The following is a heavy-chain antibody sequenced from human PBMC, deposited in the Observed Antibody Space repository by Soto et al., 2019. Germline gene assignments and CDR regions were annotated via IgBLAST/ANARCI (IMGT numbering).Heavy chain of an antibody. Sequence: GASVKVSCKASEGTFSSYAISWVRQAPGQGLEWMGGIIPIFGTANYAQKFQGRVTITADESTSTAYMELSSLRSEDTAVYYCARGRYSSGWYSHGMDVWGQGTTVTVSS. CDR3: ARGRYSSGWYSHGMDV. J-gene: IGHJ6*02. CDR1: EGTFSSYA. D-gene: IGHD6-19*01. V-gene: IGHV1-69*13. CDR2: IIPIFGTA.